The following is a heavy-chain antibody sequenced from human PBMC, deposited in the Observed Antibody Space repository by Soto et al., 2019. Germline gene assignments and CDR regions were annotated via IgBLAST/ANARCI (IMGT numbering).Heavy chain of an antibody. V-gene: IGHV4-34*01. CDR1: GGSFSGYY. J-gene: IGHJ6*02. Sequence: SETLSLTCAVYGGSFSGYYWSWIRQPPGKGLEWIGEINHSGSTNYNPSLKSRVTISVDTSKNQFSLKLSSVTAADTAVYYCACTGGDLVYYYGRDVGGQGTTVTSP. D-gene: IGHD2-8*02. CDR2: INHSGST. CDR3: ACTGGDLVYYYGRDV.